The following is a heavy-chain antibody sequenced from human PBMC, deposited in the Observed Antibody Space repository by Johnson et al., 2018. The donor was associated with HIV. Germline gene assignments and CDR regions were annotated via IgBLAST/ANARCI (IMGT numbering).Heavy chain of an antibody. CDR3: ARGGLEYSSALGLGYAFDV. CDR1: GFTFSSYA. Sequence: VQLVESGGGLVQPGGSLRLSCVTSGFTFSSYAMSWVRQAPGKGLEWVSAISGSGGSTYYADSVKGRFTISRDNYKNTLHLQMSSLRPEDTAVYYCARGGLEYSSALGLGYAFDVWGQGTVVTVSS. V-gene: IGHV3-23*04. CDR2: ISGSGGST. J-gene: IGHJ3*01. D-gene: IGHD6-25*01.